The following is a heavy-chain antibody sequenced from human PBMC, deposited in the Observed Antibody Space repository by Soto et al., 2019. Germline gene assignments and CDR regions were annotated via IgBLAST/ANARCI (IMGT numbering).Heavy chain of an antibody. Sequence: ETLSLTCAVYGGSFSGYYWSWIRQPPGKGLEWIGEINHSGSTNYNPSLKSRVTISVDTSKNQFSLKLSSVTAADTAVYYCARALGRRITIFGVVIIGGFDPWGQGTLVTVSS. CDR1: GGSFSGYY. D-gene: IGHD3-3*01. V-gene: IGHV4-34*01. CDR3: ARALGRRITIFGVVIIGGFDP. J-gene: IGHJ5*02. CDR2: INHSGST.